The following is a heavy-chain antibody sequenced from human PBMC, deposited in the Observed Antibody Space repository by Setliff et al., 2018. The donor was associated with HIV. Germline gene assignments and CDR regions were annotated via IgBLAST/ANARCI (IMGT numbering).Heavy chain of an antibody. CDR3: ARQDTAMVTGFDY. V-gene: IGHV5-10-1*01. CDR2: IDPSDSYT. Sequence: GESLKISCKGSGYSFTSYWVAWVRQMPGKGLEWMGRIDPSDSYTNYSPSFQGHVTISADKSISTAYLQWSSLKASDTAMYYCARQDTAMVTGFDYWGQGTLVTVSS. D-gene: IGHD5-18*01. J-gene: IGHJ4*02. CDR1: GYSFTSYW.